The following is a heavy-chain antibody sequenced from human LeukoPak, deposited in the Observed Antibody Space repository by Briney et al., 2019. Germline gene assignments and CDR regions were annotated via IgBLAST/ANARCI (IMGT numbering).Heavy chain of an antibody. D-gene: IGHD6-19*01. V-gene: IGHV1-2*04. CDR1: GYTFTGYY. CDR2: NNPNSGGT. Sequence: ASVKVSCKASGYTFTGYYMHWVRQAPGQGLEWMGWNNPNSGGTNYAQKFQGWVTMTRDTSISTAYMELSRLRSDDTAVYYCAREGPRLVDSSGWYPWYYYGMDVWGQGTTVTVSS. CDR3: AREGPRLVDSSGWYPWYYYGMDV. J-gene: IGHJ6*02.